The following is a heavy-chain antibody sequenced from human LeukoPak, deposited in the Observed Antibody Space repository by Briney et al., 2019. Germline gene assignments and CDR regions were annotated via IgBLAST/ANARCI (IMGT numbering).Heavy chain of an antibody. CDR1: GFTFDDYA. J-gene: IGHJ4*02. Sequence: PGGSLRLSCAVSGFTFDDYAMHWVRQVPGKGLEWVSGINWNSDSIGYADSVKGRFTTSRDNAKNSLYLQMNSLRAEDTAFYYCAINGGGDSGYGNFDYRGQGTLVTVSS. V-gene: IGHV3-9*01. CDR2: INWNSDSI. D-gene: IGHD5-12*01. CDR3: AINGGGDSGYGNFDY.